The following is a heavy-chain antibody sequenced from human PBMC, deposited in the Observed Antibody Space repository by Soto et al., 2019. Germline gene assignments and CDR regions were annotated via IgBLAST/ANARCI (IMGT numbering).Heavy chain of an antibody. Sequence: QVQLVQSGGEVKKPGASVKVSCKASAYTFTNYGISWVRQAPGQGLARMGWISAYNGNINYARKFRGRVTMTTETSSISAYLEERSLRSADTSVYYCARIGSVGNLREFDSWGEETLVTVSS. V-gene: IGHV1-18*01. CDR1: AYTFTNYG. D-gene: IGHD6-25*01. CDR2: ISAYNGNI. CDR3: ARIGSVGNLREFDS. J-gene: IGHJ4*02.